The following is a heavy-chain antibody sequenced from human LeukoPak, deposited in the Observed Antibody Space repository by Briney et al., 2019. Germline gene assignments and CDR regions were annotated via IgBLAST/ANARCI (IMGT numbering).Heavy chain of an antibody. CDR2: ISGSGGST. CDR3: AKDLFSVGLEITMIVVVIPHDAFDI. Sequence: PGGSLRLSCAASGFTFSSYAMSWVRQAPGKGLEWVSAISGSGGSTCYADSVKGRFTISRDNSKNTLYLQMNSLRAEDTAVYYCAKDLFSVGLEITMIVVVIPHDAFDIWGQGTMVTVSS. CDR1: GFTFSSYA. J-gene: IGHJ3*02. D-gene: IGHD3-22*01. V-gene: IGHV3-23*01.